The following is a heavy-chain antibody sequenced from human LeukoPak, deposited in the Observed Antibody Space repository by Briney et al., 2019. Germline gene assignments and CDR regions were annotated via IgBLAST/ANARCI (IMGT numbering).Heavy chain of an antibody. Sequence: ASVKVSCKASGYTFTSYYMHWVRQAPGQGLEWMGIINPSGGSTSYAQKFQGRVTMTRDMSTSTVYMELSSLRSEDTAVYYCARDRPRSGSYYYYYYMDVWGKGTTVTVSS. CDR3: ARDRPRSGSYYYYYYMDV. CDR2: INPSGGST. CDR1: GYTFTSYY. V-gene: IGHV1-46*01. J-gene: IGHJ6*03. D-gene: IGHD1-26*01.